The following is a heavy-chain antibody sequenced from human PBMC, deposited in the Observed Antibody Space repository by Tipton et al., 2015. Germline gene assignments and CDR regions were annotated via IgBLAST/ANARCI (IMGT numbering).Heavy chain of an antibody. CDR2: MNPTRGNT. V-gene: IGHV1-8*02. D-gene: IGHD3/OR15-3a*01. CDR1: GGTFSSYG. Sequence: QSGPEVKKPGSSVKVSCKASGGTFSSYGINWVRQAAGQGLEWLGWMNPTRGNTGHAHKFQGRVTMTRNTSISTAYLEVRSLRSEDTAIYYCVRALDTGTAHLDYWGQGTLVTVSS. CDR3: VRALDTGTAHLDY. J-gene: IGHJ4*02.